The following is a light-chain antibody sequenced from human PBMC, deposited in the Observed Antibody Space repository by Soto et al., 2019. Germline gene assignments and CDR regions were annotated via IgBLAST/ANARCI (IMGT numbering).Light chain of an antibody. J-gene: IGLJ2*01. CDR1: SSDVGGYNY. CDR2: DVS. V-gene: IGLV2-14*01. CDR3: SSYTSSSTLV. Sequence: QSVLTQPASVSGSPGQSITISCTGTSSDVGGYNYVSWYQQHPGKAPNLMIYDVSNRPSGVSNRFSGSKSGNTASLTISGLQAEDAADYYCSSYTSSSTLVFGGGTKLTVL.